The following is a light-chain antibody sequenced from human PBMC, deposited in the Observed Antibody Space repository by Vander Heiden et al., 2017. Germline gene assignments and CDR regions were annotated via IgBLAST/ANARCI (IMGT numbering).Light chain of an antibody. CDR1: NSDVGGYNY. V-gene: IGLV2-14*03. CDR2: DVS. J-gene: IGLJ1*01. CDR3: SSYTSSSTLRV. Sequence: QSALTQPASVSGSPGQPITISCTGTNSDVGGYNYVSWYQQHPGKAPKLMIYDVSNRPSGISNRFSGSKSGNTASLTISGLQAEDEADYYCSSYTSSSTLRVFGTGTKVTVL.